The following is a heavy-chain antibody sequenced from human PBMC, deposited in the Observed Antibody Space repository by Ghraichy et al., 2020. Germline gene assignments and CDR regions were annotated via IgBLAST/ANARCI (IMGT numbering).Heavy chain of an antibody. V-gene: IGHV3-23*05. CDR1: GFTFSSLA. CDR3: TRKYAFDV. CDR2: INYDGTIT. J-gene: IGHJ3*01. D-gene: IGHD1-14*01. Sequence: GGSLRLSCVASGFTFSSLAMSWVRQAPGKGLEWISTINYDGTITYYADSVRGRFTVSRDNSKNTLFLQMNSLRPEDTARYFCTRKYAFDVWGKGTPVTVSS.